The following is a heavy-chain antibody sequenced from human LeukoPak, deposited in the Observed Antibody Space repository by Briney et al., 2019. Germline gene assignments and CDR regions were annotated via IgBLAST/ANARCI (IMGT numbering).Heavy chain of an antibody. CDR2: INAGNGNT. CDR1: GFTFTSYA. V-gene: IGHV1-3*01. J-gene: IGHJ3*02. CDR3: ARDYDAFDI. Sequence: GSLRLSCAASGFTFTSYAMHWVRQAPGQRLEWMGWINAGNGNTKYSQKFQGRVTITRDTSASTAYMELSSLRSEDTAVYYCARDYDAFDIWGQGTMVTVSS.